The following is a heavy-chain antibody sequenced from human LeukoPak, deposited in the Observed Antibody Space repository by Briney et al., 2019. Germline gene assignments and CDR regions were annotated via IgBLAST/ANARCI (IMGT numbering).Heavy chain of an antibody. V-gene: IGHV5-51*01. Sequence: GESLKISCKGSGYSFTSYWIGWVRQMPGKGLEWMGIIYPGDSDTRYSPSFQGQVTISADKSISTAYLQWSSLKASDTAMYYCARRCGYGPSAADWVGWFDPWGQGTLVTVSS. J-gene: IGHJ5*02. CDR2: IYPGDSDT. CDR1: GYSFTSYW. D-gene: IGHD5-12*01. CDR3: ARRCGYGPSAADWVGWFDP.